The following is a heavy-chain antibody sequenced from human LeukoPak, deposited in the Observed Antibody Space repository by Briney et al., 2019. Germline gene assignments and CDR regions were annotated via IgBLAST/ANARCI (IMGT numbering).Heavy chain of an antibody. V-gene: IGHV1-18*01. CDR1: GYTFTSYD. Sequence: GASVKVSCKASGYTFTSYDINWVRQATGQGLEWMGWISAYNGNTNYAQKLQGRVTMTTDTSTSTAYMELRSLRSDDTAVYYCARGEEVGWLPDYWGQGTLVTVSS. CDR2: ISAYNGNT. CDR3: ARGEEVGWLPDY. J-gene: IGHJ4*02. D-gene: IGHD5-24*01.